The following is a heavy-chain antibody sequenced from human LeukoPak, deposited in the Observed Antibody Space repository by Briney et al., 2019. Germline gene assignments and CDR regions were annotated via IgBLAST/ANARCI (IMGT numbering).Heavy chain of an antibody. J-gene: IGHJ4*02. CDR3: VRDLSGGYHVSGY. D-gene: IGHD3-10*01. CDR1: GFTFSSYW. Sequence: GGPLRLSCAASGFTFSSYWMTWVGRAPGRGLEGGANIKQDGSEKYYVDSVKGRFTISRDNAKNSLYLQMNSLRVEDTAVYYCVRDLSGGYHVSGYWGQGTLVTVSS. V-gene: IGHV3-7*01. CDR2: IKQDGSEK.